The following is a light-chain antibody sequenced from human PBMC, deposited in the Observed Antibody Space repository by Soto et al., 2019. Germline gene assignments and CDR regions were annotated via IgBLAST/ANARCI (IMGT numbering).Light chain of an antibody. CDR2: EVS. CDR1: QSINTS. Sequence: EVLLTQSPATLSVSPGESVTLSCRASQSINTSLAWYQQKPGQAPRLLIYEVSNRPTAIPDRFSGSGSGTDFARCICSLEPEDFAYYYCQRRSNWPRTFIGGNKVESK. V-gene: IGKV3-11*01. CDR3: QRRSNWPRT. J-gene: IGKJ4*01.